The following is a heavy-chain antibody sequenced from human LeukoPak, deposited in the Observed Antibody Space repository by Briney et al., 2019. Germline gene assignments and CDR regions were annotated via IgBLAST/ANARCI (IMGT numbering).Heavy chain of an antibody. V-gene: IGHV4-38-2*02. CDR3: ARDRSYYSDTGADY. CDR1: GYSISSGYY. CDR2: IYHSGST. D-gene: IGHD3-22*01. J-gene: IGHJ4*02. Sequence: SETLSLTCTVSGYSISSGYYWGWIRQPPGKGLEWIGSIYHSGSTYYNPSLWSRLSISIDTSRNQFSLRLSSVTAADTAIYYCARDRSYYSDTGADYWGQGIMVIVSS.